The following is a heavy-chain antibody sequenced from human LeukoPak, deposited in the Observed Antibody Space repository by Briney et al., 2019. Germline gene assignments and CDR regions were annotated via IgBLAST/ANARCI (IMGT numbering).Heavy chain of an antibody. D-gene: IGHD5-18*01. CDR2: INPSGGST. CDR1: GYTFTSYF. J-gene: IGHJ5*02. Sequence: ASVKVSCKASGYTFTSYFMHWVRQAPGQGLEWMGLINPSGGSTRYAQKFQGRVTMTRDMSTSTVYLELSSLRSEDTAVYYCARALPHRRLMDTTMEQHWFDPWGQGTLVTVSS. CDR3: ARALPHRRLMDTTMEQHWFDP. V-gene: IGHV1-46*01.